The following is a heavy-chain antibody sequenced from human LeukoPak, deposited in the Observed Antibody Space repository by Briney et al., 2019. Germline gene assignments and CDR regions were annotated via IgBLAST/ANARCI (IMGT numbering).Heavy chain of an antibody. CDR2: ISSSSSTI. Sequence: GGSLRLSCAASGFTFSSYSMNWVRQAPGKGLEWVSYISSSSSTIYYADSVKGRFTISRDNAKNSLYLQMNSLRAEDTAVYYCARAGYYYDSSGYYLFDYWGQGTLVTVSS. J-gene: IGHJ4*02. V-gene: IGHV3-48*04. CDR3: ARAGYYYDSSGYYLFDY. D-gene: IGHD3-22*01. CDR1: GFTFSSYS.